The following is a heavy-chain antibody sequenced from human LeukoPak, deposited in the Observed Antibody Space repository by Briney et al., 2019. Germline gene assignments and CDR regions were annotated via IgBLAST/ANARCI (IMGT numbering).Heavy chain of an antibody. CDR3: ARGEIQLWPNYYYYYGMDV. Sequence: GGSLRLSCAASGFTVSSNYMSWVRQAPGKGLEWVSVIYSGGSTYYADSVKGRFTISRDNSKNTLYLQMNSLRAEDTAVYYCARGEIQLWPNYYYYYGMDVWGQGTTVTVSS. J-gene: IGHJ6*02. CDR1: GFTVSSNY. D-gene: IGHD5-18*01. CDR2: IYSGGST. V-gene: IGHV3-53*01.